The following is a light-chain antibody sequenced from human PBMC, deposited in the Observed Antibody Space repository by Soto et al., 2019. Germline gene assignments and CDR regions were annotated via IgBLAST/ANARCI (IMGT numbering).Light chain of an antibody. V-gene: IGKV3-20*01. J-gene: IGKJ1*01. CDR3: QHRKT. CDR2: GAS. Sequence: EIVLTQSPGTLSLSPGERATLSCRASHSVSSDYLAWYQQKPGQAPRLLIYGASNRATGIPDRFSGSGSGTDFTLTISRLEPEDFAVYYCQHRKTFGQGTKVDIK. CDR1: HSVSSDY.